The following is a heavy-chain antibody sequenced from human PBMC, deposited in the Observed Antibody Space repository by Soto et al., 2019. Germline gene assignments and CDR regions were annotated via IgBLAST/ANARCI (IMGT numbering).Heavy chain of an antibody. CDR1: GGTFSSYA. Sequence: GASVKVSCKASGGTFSSYAISWVRQAPGQGLEWMGGIIPIFGTANYAQKLQGRVTMTTDTSTSTAYMELRSLRSDDTAVYYCAREVGSSPGYSYGDFDYWGQGTLVTVSS. CDR2: IIPIFGTA. J-gene: IGHJ4*02. V-gene: IGHV1-69*05. CDR3: AREVGSSPGYSYGDFDY. D-gene: IGHD5-18*01.